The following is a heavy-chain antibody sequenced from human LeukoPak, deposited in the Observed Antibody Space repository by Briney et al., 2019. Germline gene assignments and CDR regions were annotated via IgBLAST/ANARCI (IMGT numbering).Heavy chain of an antibody. CDR3: SKQKTAYDILTGYYPKHYGMDV. Sequence: PGWSLRLSCAASGFTFSSYSMNWVRQAPGKGLEWVSSSSSSSSYIYYADSVKGRFTISRYNAKNSLYLQMNSLRAEDTAVYYFSKQKTAYDILTGYYPKHYGMDVWGQGTTVTVSS. J-gene: IGHJ6*02. D-gene: IGHD3-9*01. V-gene: IGHV3-21*01. CDR1: GFTFSSYS. CDR2: SSSSSSYI.